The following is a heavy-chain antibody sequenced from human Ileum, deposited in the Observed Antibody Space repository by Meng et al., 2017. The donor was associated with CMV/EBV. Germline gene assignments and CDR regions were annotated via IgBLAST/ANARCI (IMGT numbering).Heavy chain of an antibody. CDR1: CVSISNYY. CDR3: ARAAARGVPVDY. J-gene: IGHJ4*02. V-gene: IGHV4-4*07. D-gene: IGHD3-10*01. CDR2: VHFTGGI. Sequence: QVQRPESGPGLVKPSESLSLTCTVSCVSISNYYWTWIRQSAVKGLEFIGRVHFTGGIDYNPSLMSRVTMSVDTSRNQLSLNVKSVTAADTAVYYCARAAARGVPVDYWGQGILVTVSS.